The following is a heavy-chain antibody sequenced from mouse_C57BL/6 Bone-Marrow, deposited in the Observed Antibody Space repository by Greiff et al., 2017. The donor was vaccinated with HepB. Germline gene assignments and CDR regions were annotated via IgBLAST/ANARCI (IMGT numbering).Heavy chain of an antibody. Sequence: QVQLKQSGAELARPGASVKLSCKASGYTFTSYGISWVKQRTGQGLEWIGEIYPRSGNTYYNEKFTGKATLTADKSSSTAYMELRSLTSEDSAVYGCVWGGYDGDYGAMDYWGQGTSVTVSS. CDR3: VWGGYDGDYGAMDY. CDR1: GYTFTSYG. CDR2: IYPRSGNT. D-gene: IGHD2-3*01. V-gene: IGHV1-81*01. J-gene: IGHJ4*01.